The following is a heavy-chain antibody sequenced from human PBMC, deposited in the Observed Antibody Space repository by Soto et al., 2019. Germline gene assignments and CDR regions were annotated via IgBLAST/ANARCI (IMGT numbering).Heavy chain of an antibody. V-gene: IGHV4-59*08. J-gene: IGHJ6*02. Sequence: PSETLSLTCTVSGGSIDGYNCAWIRQSPGKALEWVGYVYDNGDSSYNPSLKSRLTLSMDTSKSQFSLQLRSVTAADTAVYFCARQGIGRLHGLVDVWGRGTTVTVSS. CDR2: VYDNGDS. D-gene: IGHD5-12*01. CDR3: ARQGIGRLHGLVDV. CDR1: GGSIDGYN.